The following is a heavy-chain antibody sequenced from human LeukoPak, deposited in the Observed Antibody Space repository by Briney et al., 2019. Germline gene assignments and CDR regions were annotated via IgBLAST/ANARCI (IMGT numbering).Heavy chain of an antibody. D-gene: IGHD3-10*01. V-gene: IGHV5-51*01. Sequence: GESLKISCKGSGYSFTSYWIGWVRQMPGKGLEWVGITHPADSDTRYSPSFQGQVTISADKSINTAYLQWSSLKASDTAMYYCARSYGSGRTMDVWGKGTTVTISS. CDR2: THPADSDT. J-gene: IGHJ6*03. CDR1: GYSFTSYW. CDR3: ARSYGSGRTMDV.